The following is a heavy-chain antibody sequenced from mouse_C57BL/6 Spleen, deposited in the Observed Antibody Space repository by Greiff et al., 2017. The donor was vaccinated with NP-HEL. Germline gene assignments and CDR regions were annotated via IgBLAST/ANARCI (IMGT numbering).Heavy chain of an antibody. CDR1: GFTFSSYG. CDR3: ARQGDDYDGNWYFDV. CDR2: ISSGGSYT. J-gene: IGHJ1*03. Sequence: EVQRVESGGDLVKPGGSLKLSCAASGFTFSSYGMSWVRQTPDKRLEWVATISSGGSYTYYPDSVKGRFTISKDNAKTTLYLQMSSLKSEDTAMYYCARQGDDYDGNWYFDVWGTGTTVTVSS. V-gene: IGHV5-6*01. D-gene: IGHD2-4*01.